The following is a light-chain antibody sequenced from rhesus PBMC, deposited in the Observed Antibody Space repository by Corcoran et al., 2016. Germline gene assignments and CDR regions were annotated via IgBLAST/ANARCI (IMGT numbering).Light chain of an antibody. Sequence: QAAPTQSPSMSGSPGQSVTISCTGTSSDIGGYNRVSWFQQHPGKAPKLMIYEVSKRPSGFSDRFSGSKSANTASLTISGLQTEDGADYSCSSYASSGTFIFGSGTRLTVL. J-gene: IGLJ1*01. CDR2: EVS. CDR1: SSDIGGYNR. CDR3: SSYASSGTFI. V-gene: IGLV2-13*03.